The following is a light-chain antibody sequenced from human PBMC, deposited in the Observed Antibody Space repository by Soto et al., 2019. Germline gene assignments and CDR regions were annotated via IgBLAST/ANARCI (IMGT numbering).Light chain of an antibody. Sequence: QSALTQPRSVFRAPGQSVTISCTGTSSDVGGYNYVSWYRQHPGKAPKLMIYDVSKRPSGVPDRFSGSKSGNTASLTISGLQAENEADYYYCSYAGSFYVFGTGTKVTVL. CDR2: DVS. J-gene: IGLJ1*01. V-gene: IGLV2-11*01. CDR1: SSDVGGYNY. CDR3: CSYAGSFYV.